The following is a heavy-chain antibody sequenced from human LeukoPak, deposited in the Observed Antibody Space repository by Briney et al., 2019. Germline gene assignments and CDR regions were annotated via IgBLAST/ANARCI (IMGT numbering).Heavy chain of an antibody. CDR3: AREGDHSSSWYWFDP. Sequence: ASVKVSCKASGGTFSSYAISWVRQAPGQGLEWMGGIIPIFGTANYAQKFQGRVTITADESTSTAYMELSSLRSEDTAVYYCAREGDHSSSWYWFDPWGQGTLVTVSS. V-gene: IGHV1-69*01. D-gene: IGHD6-13*01. J-gene: IGHJ5*02. CDR2: IIPIFGTA. CDR1: GGTFSSYA.